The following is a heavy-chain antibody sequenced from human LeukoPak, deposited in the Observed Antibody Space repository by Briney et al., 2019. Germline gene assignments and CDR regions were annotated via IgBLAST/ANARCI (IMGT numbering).Heavy chain of an antibody. CDR2: ISYDGSNK. CDR3: ASASSHRIAAGGDY. J-gene: IGHJ4*02. D-gene: IGHD6-13*01. V-gene: IGHV3-30*07. CDR1: GFTFSSYA. Sequence: SGRSLRLSCAASGFTFSSYAMHWVRQAPGKGLEWVAVISYDGSNKYYADSVKGRFTISRDNAKNTLYLQMNSLRAEDTAVYYCASASSHRIAAGGDYWGQGTLVTVSS.